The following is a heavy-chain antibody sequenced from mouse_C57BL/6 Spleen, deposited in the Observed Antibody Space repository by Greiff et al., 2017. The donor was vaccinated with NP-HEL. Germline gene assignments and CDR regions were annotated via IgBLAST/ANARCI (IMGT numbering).Heavy chain of an antibody. CDR3: ARGPYWYFDV. V-gene: IGHV5-17*01. CDR1: GFTFSDYG. J-gene: IGHJ1*03. CDR2: ISSGSSTI. Sequence: DVKLVESGGGLVKPGGSLKLSCAASGFTFSDYGMHWVRQAPEKGLEWVAYISSGSSTIYYADTVKGLFTISRDNAKNTLFLQMTSLRSEDTAMYYCARGPYWYFDVWGTGTTVTVSS.